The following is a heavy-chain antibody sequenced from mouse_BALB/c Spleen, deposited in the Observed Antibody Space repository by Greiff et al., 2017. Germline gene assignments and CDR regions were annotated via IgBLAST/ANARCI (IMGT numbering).Heavy chain of an antibody. CDR3: ARGGRPPFAY. CDR1: GFTFSSYA. CDR2: ISSGGSYT. J-gene: IGHJ3*01. Sequence: DVKLVESGGGLVKPGGSLKLSCAASGFTFSSYAMSWVRQSPEKRLEWVAEISSGGSYTYYPDTVTGRFTISRDNAKNTLYLEMSSLRSEDTAMYYCARGGRPPFAYWGQGTLVTVSA. V-gene: IGHV5-9-4*01.